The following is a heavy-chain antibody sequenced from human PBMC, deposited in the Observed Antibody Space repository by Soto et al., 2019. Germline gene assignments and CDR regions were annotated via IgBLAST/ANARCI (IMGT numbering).Heavy chain of an antibody. D-gene: IGHD2-8*01. CDR2: VSGYNGDT. J-gene: IGHJ6*02. Sequence: ASVKVSCKACGYSFSRFGISWVRQAPGQGLEWMGWVSGYNGDTKYAQKAQGRVTMTIDTSTYTAYMELRSLTSDDTAKYYCAKNGQPPYYYYGMDVWG. V-gene: IGHV1-18*01. CDR1: GYSFSRFG. CDR3: AKNGQPPYYYYGMDV.